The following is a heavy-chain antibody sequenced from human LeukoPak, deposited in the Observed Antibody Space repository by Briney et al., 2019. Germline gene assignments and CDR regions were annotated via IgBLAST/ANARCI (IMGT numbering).Heavy chain of an antibody. Sequence: ASVKVSCKASGYTFTGYYMHWVRQAPGQGLEWMGRINPNSGGTNYAQKFQGSVTMTRDTSISTAYMELSRLRSDDTAVYYCARDSSVAATLDYWGQGTLVTVSS. CDR1: GYTFTGYY. D-gene: IGHD6-19*01. CDR3: ARDSSVAATLDY. CDR2: INPNSGGT. J-gene: IGHJ4*02. V-gene: IGHV1-2*06.